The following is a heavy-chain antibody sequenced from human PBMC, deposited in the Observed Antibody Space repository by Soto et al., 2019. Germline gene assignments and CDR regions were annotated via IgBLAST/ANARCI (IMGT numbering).Heavy chain of an antibody. CDR3: ARDKGRGQLGGNYYYALDV. CDR1: GDTFDTFA. V-gene: IGHV1-69*12. D-gene: IGHD1-1*01. J-gene: IGHJ6*02. Sequence: QVQLVQSGAEVLKPGSSVKLSCKTSGDTFDTFAISWVRQAPGQGLEWMGGIIPIFRTPDYTQKFQGRVTITADVSTSPAYMELSSVRSQDTAVYYCARDKGRGQLGGNYYYALDVWGQGTRVNVSS. CDR2: IIPIFRTP.